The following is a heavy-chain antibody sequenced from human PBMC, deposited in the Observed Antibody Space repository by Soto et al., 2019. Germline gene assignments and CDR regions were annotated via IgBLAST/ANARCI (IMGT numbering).Heavy chain of an antibody. D-gene: IGHD6-19*01. J-gene: IGHJ4*02. CDR1: GYTFTSYG. CDR2: ISAYNGNT. Sequence: QVQLVQSGAEVKKPGASVKVSCKASGYTFTSYGISWVRQAPGQGLEWMGWISAYNGNTKYAQKLQGRVTMTTDTSTSTDYMELRSLRSEDTAVYYCARDIAVALIDYWGQGTLVTVSS. V-gene: IGHV1-18*01. CDR3: ARDIAVALIDY.